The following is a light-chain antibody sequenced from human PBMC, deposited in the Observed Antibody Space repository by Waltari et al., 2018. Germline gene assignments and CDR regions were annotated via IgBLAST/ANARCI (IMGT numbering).Light chain of an antibody. Sequence: QAGLTQPPSVSKDLRQTATHSCTGNSNKVGNQRPTCLQHHPGRPPKLPSYRNNNRPSGISERFSAYRSGNTAFLTITGLQPEDEADYYCSAWDSSLSGYVFGTGTRVTVL. CDR3: SAWDSSLSGYV. J-gene: IGLJ1*01. CDR2: RNN. V-gene: IGLV10-54*04. CDR1: SNKVGNQR.